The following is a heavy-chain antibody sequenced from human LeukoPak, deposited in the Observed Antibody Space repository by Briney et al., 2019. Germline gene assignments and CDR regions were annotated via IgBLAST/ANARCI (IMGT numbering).Heavy chain of an antibody. J-gene: IGHJ4*02. CDR2: IGSSSNYL. Sequence: PGGSLRLSCAASGFTFSSYNMHWVRQAPGKGLEWVSSIGSSSNYLHYADSLKGRFTISRDNAKNSLYLQMNSLKAEDTAVYYCARGELGDCSGGSCYFDYWGQETLVTVSS. V-gene: IGHV3-21*01. CDR1: GFTFSSYN. D-gene: IGHD2-15*01. CDR3: ARGELGDCSGGSCYFDY.